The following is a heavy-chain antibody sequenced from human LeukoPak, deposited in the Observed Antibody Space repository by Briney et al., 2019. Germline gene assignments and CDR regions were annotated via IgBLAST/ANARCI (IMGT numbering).Heavy chain of an antibody. CDR3: ARDAARYYYDSSGYSDPAYYFDY. Sequence: ASVKVSCKASGYTFTGYYMHWVRQAPGQGLEWMGWINPNSGGTNYAQKFQGRVTMTRDTSISTAYMELSRLRSDDTAVYYCARDAARYYYDSSGYSDPAYYFDYWGQGTLVTVSS. V-gene: IGHV1-2*02. J-gene: IGHJ4*02. CDR1: GYTFTGYY. CDR2: INPNSGGT. D-gene: IGHD3-22*01.